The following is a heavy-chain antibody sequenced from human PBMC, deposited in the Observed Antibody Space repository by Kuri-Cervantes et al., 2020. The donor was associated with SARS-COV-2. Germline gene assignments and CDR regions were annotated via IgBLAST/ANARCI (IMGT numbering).Heavy chain of an antibody. CDR2: IYYSGST. Sequence: SETLSLTCTVSGGSISSGGYYWSWIRQPPGKGLEWIGYIYYSGSTNYNPSLKSRVTISVDTSKNQFSLKLSSVTAADTAVYYCARDSPEYSSSSSVPFDYWGQGTLVTVSS. CDR3: ARDSPEYSSSSSVPFDY. D-gene: IGHD6-6*01. J-gene: IGHJ4*02. V-gene: IGHV4-61*08. CDR1: GGSISSGGYY.